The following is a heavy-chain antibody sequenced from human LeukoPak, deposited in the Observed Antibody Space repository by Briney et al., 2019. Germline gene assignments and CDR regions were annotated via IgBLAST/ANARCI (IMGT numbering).Heavy chain of an antibody. CDR1: GFIVGGDF. J-gene: IGHJ4*02. CDR2: IYSDGST. V-gene: IGHV3-53*01. Sequence: GGSLRLSCAASGFIVGGDFMSWVRQAPGKGLEWVSVIYSDGSTYYADSVKGRFTISRDNSKNTLDLQMTGLRAEDTAVYYCARERGRGRDSPWFDYWGQGTLVTVSS. D-gene: IGHD1-26*01. CDR3: ARERGRGRDSPWFDY.